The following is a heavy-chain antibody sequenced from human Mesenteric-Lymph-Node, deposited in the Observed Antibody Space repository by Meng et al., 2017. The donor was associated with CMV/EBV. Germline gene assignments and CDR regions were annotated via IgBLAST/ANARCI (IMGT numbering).Heavy chain of an antibody. Sequence: ASVKVSCKASGYTFSDYYMHWVRQAPRQGLEWMGWIKPNSGGTIYAQKFQGRVTMTEDTSISTAYMELNGLRSDDTAIYYCARDNWNYRGWFDPWGQGTLVTVSS. CDR2: IKPNSGGT. CDR1: GYTFSDYY. D-gene: IGHD1-7*01. CDR3: ARDNWNYRGWFDP. J-gene: IGHJ5*02. V-gene: IGHV1-2*02.